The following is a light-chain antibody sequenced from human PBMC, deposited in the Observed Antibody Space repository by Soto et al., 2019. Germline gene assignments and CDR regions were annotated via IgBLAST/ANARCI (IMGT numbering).Light chain of an antibody. CDR3: SSYTSSRNYV. Sequence: QSALTQPASVSGSPGQSITISCTGTSSDVGGYNYVSWYQQHPGKAPKLMIYDVSNRPSGVSNRFSGSKSANTASLTISGLQAEDEADYYCSSYTSSRNYVFGTGTKLTVL. CDR1: SSDVGGYNY. J-gene: IGLJ1*01. V-gene: IGLV2-14*01. CDR2: DVS.